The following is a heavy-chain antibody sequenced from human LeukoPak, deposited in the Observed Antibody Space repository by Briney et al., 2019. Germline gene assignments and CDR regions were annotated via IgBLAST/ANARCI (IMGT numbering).Heavy chain of an antibody. CDR3: AKPGWFGELSDYFDY. CDR1: GFTFSSYA. Sequence: PGGSLRLSCAASGFTFSSYAMSWVRQAPGKGLEWVSAIRGSGGSTYYADSVKGRFTISRDNSKNTLYLQMNSLRAEDTAVYYCAKPGWFGELSDYFDYWGQGTLVTVSS. J-gene: IGHJ4*02. V-gene: IGHV3-23*01. CDR2: IRGSGGST. D-gene: IGHD3-10*01.